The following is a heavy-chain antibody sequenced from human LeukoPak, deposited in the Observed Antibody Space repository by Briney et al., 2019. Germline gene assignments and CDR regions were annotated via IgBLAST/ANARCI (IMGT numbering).Heavy chain of an antibody. Sequence: RASVKVSCKPSGYTFNSHGISWVRQAPGQGLGWMGWISTYTGNTNYAQKFQGRVSMTTDTSTSTTHMELRSLRSDDTAVYYCARDTVGNNWYFDFWGQGTLVSVSS. CDR3: ARDTVGNNWYFDF. V-gene: IGHV1-18*01. D-gene: IGHD1-1*01. CDR1: GYTFNSHG. J-gene: IGHJ4*02. CDR2: ISTYTGNT.